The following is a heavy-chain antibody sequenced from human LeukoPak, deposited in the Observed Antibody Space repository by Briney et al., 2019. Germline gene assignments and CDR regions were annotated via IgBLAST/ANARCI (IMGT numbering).Heavy chain of an antibody. CDR3: TRRNVSANQLLSGGYYMDV. J-gene: IGHJ6*03. Sequence: GASVRVSCTASGVTFSSYAISWVRQAPGQGLEWMAGINPIFGTANYAHTVQGRFTITTDESTNIAYLQLSSLRSEDTAVYYCTRRNVSANQLLSGGYYMDVWGKVTTVTVSS. CDR1: GVTFSSYA. V-gene: IGHV1-69*05. D-gene: IGHD2-2*01. CDR2: INPIFGTA.